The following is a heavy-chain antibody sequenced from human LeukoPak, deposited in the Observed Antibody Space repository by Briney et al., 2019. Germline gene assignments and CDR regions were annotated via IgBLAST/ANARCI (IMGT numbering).Heavy chain of an antibody. V-gene: IGHV3-23*01. Sequence: PGGSLRLSCAASGFTFSIYDMSWVRQAPGKGLEWVSAISGSGDTTYYADSVKGRFIISRDNSKNTLYLQMNSLRAEDTAVYYCAFESGNRGGTGRDYWGQGTLVTASS. CDR1: GFTFSIYD. CDR2: ISGSGDTT. J-gene: IGHJ4*02. CDR3: AFESGNRGGTGRDY. D-gene: IGHD3-10*01.